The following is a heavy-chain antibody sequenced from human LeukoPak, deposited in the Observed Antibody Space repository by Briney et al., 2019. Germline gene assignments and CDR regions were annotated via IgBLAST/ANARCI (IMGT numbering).Heavy chain of an antibody. V-gene: IGHV1-18*01. D-gene: IGHD3-3*01. CDR3: AREGYYDFWSGYYRPPENAFDI. CDR2: ISAYNGNT. J-gene: IGHJ3*02. CDR1: GYTFTSYG. Sequence: ASVKVSCKASGYTFTSYGISWVRQAPGQGLEWMGWISAYNGNTNYAQKLQGRVTMTTDTSTSTAYMELRSLRSDDTAVYYCAREGYYDFWSGYYRPPENAFDIWGQGTMVTVSS.